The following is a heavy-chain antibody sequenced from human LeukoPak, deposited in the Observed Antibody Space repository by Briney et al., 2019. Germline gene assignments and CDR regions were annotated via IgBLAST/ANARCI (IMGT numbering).Heavy chain of an antibody. CDR1: GFTFSSYA. D-gene: IGHD3-10*01. V-gene: IGHV3-30*04. Sequence: GGSLRLSCAASGFTFSSYAMHWVRQAPGKGLEWVAVISYDGSNKYYADSVKSRFTISRDNSKNTLYLQMNSLRAEDTAVYYCAQMVRGVNADYWGQGTLVTVSS. CDR2: ISYDGSNK. CDR3: AQMVRGVNADY. J-gene: IGHJ4*02.